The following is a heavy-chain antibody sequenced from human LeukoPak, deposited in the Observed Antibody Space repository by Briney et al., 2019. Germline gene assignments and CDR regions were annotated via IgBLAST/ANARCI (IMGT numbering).Heavy chain of an antibody. J-gene: IGHJ5*02. Sequence: SETLSLTCTVSGGSISSGDYYWSWIRQPPGKGLEWIGYIYYSGSTYYNPSLKSRLTISRDTSKNQFSLKLTSVTAADTAVYFCARRNSGWFAPWGQGTLVTVSS. D-gene: IGHD2-21*01. CDR2: IYYSGST. CDR3: ARRNSGWFAP. V-gene: IGHV4-30-4*01. CDR1: GGSISSGDYY.